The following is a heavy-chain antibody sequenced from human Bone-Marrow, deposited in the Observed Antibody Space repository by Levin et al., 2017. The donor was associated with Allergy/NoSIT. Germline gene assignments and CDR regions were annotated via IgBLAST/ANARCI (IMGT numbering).Heavy chain of an antibody. CDR3: ARGVTMVRGVIRGGSWFDP. D-gene: IGHD3-10*01. Sequence: SGGSLRLSCAASGFTFSSYSMNWVRQAPGKGLEWVSYISSSSSTLYYADSVKGRFTISRDNAKNSLYLQMNSLRAEDTAVYYCARGVTMVRGVIRGGSWFDPWGQGTLVTVSS. J-gene: IGHJ5*02. CDR1: GFTFSSYS. V-gene: IGHV3-48*01. CDR2: ISSSSSTL.